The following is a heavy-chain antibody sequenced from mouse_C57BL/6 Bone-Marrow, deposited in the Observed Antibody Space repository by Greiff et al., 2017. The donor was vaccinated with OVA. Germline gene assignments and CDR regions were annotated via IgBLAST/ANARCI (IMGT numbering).Heavy chain of an antibody. D-gene: IGHD1-1*02. V-gene: IGHV1-82*01. Sequence: QVQLQQSGPELVKPGASVKISCKASGYAFSSSWMNWVKQRPGKGLEWIGRIYPGDGDTNYNGKFKGKATLTADKSSSTAYMQLSSLTSEDSAVYICGRTCGGVLFDYWGQGTTLTVSS. CDR3: GRTCGGVLFDY. CDR1: GYAFSSSW. J-gene: IGHJ2*01. CDR2: IYPGDGDT.